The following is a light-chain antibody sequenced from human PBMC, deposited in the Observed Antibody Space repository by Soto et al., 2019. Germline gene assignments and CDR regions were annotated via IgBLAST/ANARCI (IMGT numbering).Light chain of an antibody. CDR1: QNIRGW. J-gene: IGKJ1*01. V-gene: IGKV1-5*01. CDR2: DAS. CDR3: QQYNSYSWT. Sequence: DIRMTKSPSTLSPSVGDRVTITCRASQNIRGWLAWYQQKPGKAPNLLIYDASTLESGAPSRFSGSGSGTEFTLTSSSLQPDEFATYYCQQYNSYSWTFGQGTTVAIK.